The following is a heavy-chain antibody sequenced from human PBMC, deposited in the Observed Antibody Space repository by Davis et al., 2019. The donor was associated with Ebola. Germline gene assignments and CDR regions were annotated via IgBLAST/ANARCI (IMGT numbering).Heavy chain of an antibody. CDR2: ISADNGNT. J-gene: IGHJ4*02. Sequence: ASVNVSCKTSGYPFTAYGISWVRQAPGQGLEWMGWISADNGNTKYAQSFQGRVTVTTDTSTSTAYMELRSLRSDDTAMYFCARDRYNWNDFDYWGQGTLVTVSS. V-gene: IGHV1-18*01. D-gene: IGHD1-20*01. CDR1: GYPFTAYG. CDR3: ARDRYNWNDFDY.